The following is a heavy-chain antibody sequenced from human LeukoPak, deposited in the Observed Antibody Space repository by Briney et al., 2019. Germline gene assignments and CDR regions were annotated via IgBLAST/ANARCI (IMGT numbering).Heavy chain of an antibody. J-gene: IGHJ4*02. V-gene: IGHV3-7*01. D-gene: IGHD7-27*01. CDR1: GFSIKNSW. Sequence: PGGSLRLSCVGSGFSIKNSWMTWVRQAPEKGLEWVANMNPDGSGNYYVDSVKGRFTVSRDNAKNSVYLQMNGLRAEDTAVYYCGRDPAWGAIDYWGQGTLVTVSS. CDR3: GRDPAWGAIDY. CDR2: MNPDGSGN.